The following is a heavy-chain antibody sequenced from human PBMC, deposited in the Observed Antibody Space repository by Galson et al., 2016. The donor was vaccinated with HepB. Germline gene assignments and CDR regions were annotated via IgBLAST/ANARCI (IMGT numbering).Heavy chain of an antibody. CDR3: AREVTVAGSDY. V-gene: IGHV3-21*06. Sequence: SVKGRFTISRDNAKNSLYLQMNSLRAEDTAVYYCAREVTVAGSDYWGQGTLVTVSS. D-gene: IGHD6-19*01. J-gene: IGHJ4*02.